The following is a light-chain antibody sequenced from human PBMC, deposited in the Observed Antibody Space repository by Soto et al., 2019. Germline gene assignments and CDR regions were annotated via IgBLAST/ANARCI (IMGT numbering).Light chain of an antibody. CDR1: QSVSSY. J-gene: IGKJ5*01. V-gene: IGKV3-11*01. Sequence: IFLTHSPDTLSLSPGERATLSCMASQSVSSYLAWYQQKPGQAPRLLIYDASNRATGIPARFSGSGSGTEFILTISSLQSEDFAVYYCQQYNNWPPITFGQGTRLEN. CDR2: DAS. CDR3: QQYNNWPPIT.